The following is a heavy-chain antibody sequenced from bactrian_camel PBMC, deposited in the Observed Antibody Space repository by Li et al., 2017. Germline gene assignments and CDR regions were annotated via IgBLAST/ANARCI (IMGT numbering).Heavy chain of an antibody. CDR2: VQGDGSTT. CDR3: AARPVCGALWSSQKVYTS. Sequence: VQLVESGGGAVQPGGSLRLSCAASEFSFSDNDMSWVRQAPGMGLEWVSSVQGDGSTTYYAASVKGRFTISQGNAGNTVFLQMNNLKSEDTAMYYCAARPVCGALWSSQKVYTSWGQGTQVTVS. V-gene: IGHV3-2*01. CDR1: EFSFSDND. D-gene: IGHD2*01. J-gene: IGHJ6*01.